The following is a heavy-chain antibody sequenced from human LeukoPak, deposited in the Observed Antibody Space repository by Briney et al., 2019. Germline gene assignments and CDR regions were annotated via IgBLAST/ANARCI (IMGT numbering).Heavy chain of an antibody. Sequence: GGSLRLSCAASGFTFDDYGMSWVRQAPGKGLEWVPGINWNGGSTGYADSVKGRFTISRDNAKNSLYLQMNSLRAEDTALYHCAREGSSWSHYYFDYWGQGTLVTVSS. D-gene: IGHD6-13*01. V-gene: IGHV3-20*01. CDR2: INWNGGST. J-gene: IGHJ4*02. CDR3: AREGSSWSHYYFDY. CDR1: GFTFDDYG.